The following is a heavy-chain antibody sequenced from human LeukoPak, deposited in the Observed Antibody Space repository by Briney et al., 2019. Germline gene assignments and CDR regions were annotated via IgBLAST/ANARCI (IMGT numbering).Heavy chain of an antibody. CDR1: GGSFSGYY. D-gene: IGHD2-2*01. J-gene: IGHJ4*02. V-gene: IGHV4-34*01. Sequence: PSETLSLTCAVYGGSFSGYYWSWIRQPPGKGLEWIGEINHSGSTNYNPSLKSRVTISVDTSKNQFSLKLSSVTAADTAVHYCARGYQLLRYWGQGTLVTVSS. CDR2: INHSGST. CDR3: ARGYQLLRY.